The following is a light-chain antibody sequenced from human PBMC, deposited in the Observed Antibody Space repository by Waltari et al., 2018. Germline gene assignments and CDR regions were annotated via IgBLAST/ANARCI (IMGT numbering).Light chain of an antibody. CDR2: KAS. Sequence: DIQMTQSRSTLSASVGDRVTISCRASQNISTWLAWYQQKAGKAPNLLIYKASSLASGVPSRFSGSGSGTEFTLTISSLQPDDFATYYFQHYDGYSYTFGQGTKLEIK. CDR1: QNISTW. J-gene: IGKJ2*01. V-gene: IGKV1-5*03. CDR3: QHYDGYSYT.